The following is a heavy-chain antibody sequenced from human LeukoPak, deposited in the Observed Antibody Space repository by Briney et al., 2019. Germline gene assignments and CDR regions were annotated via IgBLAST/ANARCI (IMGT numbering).Heavy chain of an antibody. Sequence: GGSLRLSCAASGFTFSSYGMSWVRQAPGKGLERVSAISGSGGSTYYADSVKGRCTISRDNSKNTLYLQMNSLRAEDTAVYYCANGYCSGGSCYPITYWGQGTLVTVSS. J-gene: IGHJ4*02. V-gene: IGHV3-23*01. CDR1: GFTFSSYG. CDR3: ANGYCSGGSCYPITY. D-gene: IGHD2-15*01. CDR2: ISGSGGST.